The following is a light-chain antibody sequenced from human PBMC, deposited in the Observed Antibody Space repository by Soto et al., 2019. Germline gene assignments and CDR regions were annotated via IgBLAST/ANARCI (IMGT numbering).Light chain of an antibody. J-gene: IGKJ4*01. V-gene: IGKV3-11*01. CDR3: QQRSNWPPT. Sequence: EIVMTQSPATLSVSPGERATLSCRASQSVSSNLAWYQHKPGQAPRLLIYGASTRATGIPARFSGSGSGTDFTLTISSLEPEDFAVYYCQQRSNWPPTFGGGTKLEIK. CDR1: QSVSSN. CDR2: GAS.